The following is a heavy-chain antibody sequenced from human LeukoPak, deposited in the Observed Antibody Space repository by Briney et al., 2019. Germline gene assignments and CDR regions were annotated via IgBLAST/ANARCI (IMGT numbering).Heavy chain of an antibody. D-gene: IGHD2-15*01. J-gene: IGHJ6*02. Sequence: GGSLRLSCAASGFTFSSYGMHWVRQAPGKGLEWVAVIWYDGSNKYYADSVKGRFTISRDNSKNTLYLQMNSLRAEDTAVYYCARDRVVVAARHYHYYYGMDVWGQGTTVTVSS. CDR1: GFTFSSYG. V-gene: IGHV3-33*01. CDR3: ARDRVVVAARHYHYYYGMDV. CDR2: IWYDGSNK.